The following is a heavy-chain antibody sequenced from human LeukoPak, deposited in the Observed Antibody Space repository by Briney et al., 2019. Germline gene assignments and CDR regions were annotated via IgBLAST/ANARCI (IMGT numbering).Heavy chain of an antibody. Sequence: GGSLRLSCAASGFTFSSYGMSWVRQAPGKGLEWVSAISGSGGSTYYADSVKGRFTISRDNAKNTLYLQMNSLRAEDTAVYYCARDHFLVGAQGSYYYYYMDVWGKGTTVTVSS. D-gene: IGHD1-26*01. J-gene: IGHJ6*03. V-gene: IGHV3-23*01. CDR1: GFTFSSYG. CDR2: ISGSGGST. CDR3: ARDHFLVGAQGSYYYYYMDV.